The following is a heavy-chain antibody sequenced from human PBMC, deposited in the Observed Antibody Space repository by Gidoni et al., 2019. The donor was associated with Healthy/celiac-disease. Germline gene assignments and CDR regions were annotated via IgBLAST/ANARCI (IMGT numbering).Heavy chain of an antibody. D-gene: IGHD1-26*01. CDR2: IWYDGSNK. V-gene: IGHV3-33*01. CDR3: ARAMDGLSSGSYATDY. J-gene: IGHJ4*02. CDR1: GFTFSSSG. Sequence: QVQLVESGGGVVQPGRSLRLSCAASGFTFSSSGMHWVRQAPGKGLEWVAVIWYDGSNKYYADSVKGRFTISRDNSKNTLYLQMNSLRAEDTAVYYCARAMDGLSSGSYATDYWGQGTLVTVSS.